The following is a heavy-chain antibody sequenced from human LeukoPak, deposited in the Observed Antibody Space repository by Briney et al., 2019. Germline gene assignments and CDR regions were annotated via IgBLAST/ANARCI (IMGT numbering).Heavy chain of an antibody. CDR1: GFTFSSYA. V-gene: IGHV3-30-3*01. J-gene: IGHJ4*02. Sequence: GRSLRLSCAASGFTFSSYAMHWVRQAPGKVLEWVAVISYDGSNKYYADSVKGRFTISRDNSKNTLYLQMNSLRAEDTAVYYCARDVLRFLEWLLSGDYWGQGTLVTVSS. D-gene: IGHD3-3*01. CDR3: ARDVLRFLEWLLSGDY. CDR2: ISYDGSNK.